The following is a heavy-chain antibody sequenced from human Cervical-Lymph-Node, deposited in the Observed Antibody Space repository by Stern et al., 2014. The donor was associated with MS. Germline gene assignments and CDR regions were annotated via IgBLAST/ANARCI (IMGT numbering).Heavy chain of an antibody. CDR2: IYPGDSDT. Sequence: VQLVESGAEVRKPGESLKISCKGSGYTFTDYWIGWVRQMPGKGLELMGIIYPGDSDTRYSPSFQGQVTISVDKSISTAYLQWGSLKASDTAMYYCARHTSQPGTYYYYGMDVWGRGTTVTVSS. D-gene: IGHD5-24*01. J-gene: IGHJ6*02. CDR1: GYTFTDYW. CDR3: ARHTSQPGTYYYYGMDV. V-gene: IGHV5-51*01.